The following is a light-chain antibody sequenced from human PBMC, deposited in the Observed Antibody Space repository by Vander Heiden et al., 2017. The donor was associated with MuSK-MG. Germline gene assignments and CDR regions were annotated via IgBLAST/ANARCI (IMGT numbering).Light chain of an antibody. V-gene: IGKV1-5*01. J-gene: IGKJ3*01. CDR3: QQDNSSSFT. CDR2: DAS. CDR1: QSISSW. Sequence: DIQMTQSPSTLSASVGDRVTITCRASQSISSWLAWYQQKPGKAPKLLIYDASSLESGVPSRFSGSGSGTEFTLTISSLQPDDFATYYCQQDNSSSFTFGHGTKVDIK.